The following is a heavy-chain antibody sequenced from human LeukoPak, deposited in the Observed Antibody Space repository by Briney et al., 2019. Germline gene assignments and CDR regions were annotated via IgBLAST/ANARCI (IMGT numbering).Heavy chain of an antibody. CDR2: INSDGSWT. Sequence: GGSLRLSCAASGNHWMHWVRQAPGKGLVWVSHINSDGSWTGYADSVKGRFTISKDNAKNMVYLHMNSLRVDDTAVYYCVSFYETYWGRGTLVTVSS. CDR3: VSFYETY. CDR1: GNHW. D-gene: IGHD2-2*01. J-gene: IGHJ4*02. V-gene: IGHV3-74*01.